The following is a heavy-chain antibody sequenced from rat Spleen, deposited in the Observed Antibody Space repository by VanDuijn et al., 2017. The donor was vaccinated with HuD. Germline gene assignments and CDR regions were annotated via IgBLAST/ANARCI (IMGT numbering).Heavy chain of an antibody. CDR2: ISTGGGNT. Sequence: EVQLVESGGGLVQPGRSLKLSCAASGFTVSDFGFHWIRQTPTKGLEWVASISTGGGNTYYRDSVKGRFTISRDNAKNTLYLQMDSLRSEDTATYYCAKTDYWGQGVMVTVSS. V-gene: IGHV5-19*01. J-gene: IGHJ2*01. CDR1: GFTVSDFG. CDR3: AKTDY.